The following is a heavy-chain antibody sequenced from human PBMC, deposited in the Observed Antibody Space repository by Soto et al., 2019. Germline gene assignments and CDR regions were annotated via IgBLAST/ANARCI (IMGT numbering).Heavy chain of an antibody. Sequence: GGSLRLSCAASGFICTSYDMSWVRQAPGKGLEWVSTILVAGSTHYEDSVKGRFTISRDRSKNTVYLHMNSLTAGDTAVYYCAKATATGGGAFDICGQGTMVTVSS. CDR3: AKATATGGGAFDI. V-gene: IGHV3-23*01. J-gene: IGHJ3*02. D-gene: IGHD1-1*01. CDR2: ILVAGST. CDR1: GFICTSYD.